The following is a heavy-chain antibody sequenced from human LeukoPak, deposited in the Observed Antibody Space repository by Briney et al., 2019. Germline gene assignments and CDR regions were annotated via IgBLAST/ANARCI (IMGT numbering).Heavy chain of an antibody. CDR1: GFTFSSNY. CDR3: ARGYPYCSGGSCYLDY. CDR2: IYSGGST. D-gene: IGHD2-15*01. V-gene: IGHV3-53*01. J-gene: IGHJ4*02. Sequence: GGSLRLSCAASGFTFSSNYMSWVRQAPGKGLEWVSVIYSGGSTYYADSVKGRFTISRDNSKNTLYLQMNSLRAEDTAVYYCARGYPYCSGGSCYLDYWGQGTLVTVSS.